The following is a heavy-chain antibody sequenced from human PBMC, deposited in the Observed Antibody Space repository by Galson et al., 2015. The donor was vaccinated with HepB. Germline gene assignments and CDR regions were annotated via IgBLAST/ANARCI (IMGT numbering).Heavy chain of an antibody. CDR3: AAAVPASSSWYKPIDY. D-gene: IGHD6-13*01. J-gene: IGHJ4*02. V-gene: IGHV1-58*02. CDR2: IVVGSGNT. CDR1: GFTFTSSA. Sequence: SVKVSCKASGFTFTSSAMQWVRQARGQRLEWIGWIVVGSGNTNYARKFQERVTITRDMSTSTVYMELSRLGSEDTAVYYCAAAVPASSSWYKPIDYWGQGTLVTVSS.